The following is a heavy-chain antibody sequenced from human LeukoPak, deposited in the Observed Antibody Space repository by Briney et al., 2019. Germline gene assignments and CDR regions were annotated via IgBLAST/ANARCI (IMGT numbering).Heavy chain of an antibody. J-gene: IGHJ4*02. CDR2: IYYSGNT. Sequence: SETLSLTCTVSGGSISNYYWGWIRQPPGMGLGWIGSIYYSGNTYYNPSLKSRVTISLDTSKNQFSLKLSSVTAADTAVYYCARESGGAAAGTLDYWGQGTLVTVSS. V-gene: IGHV4-39*07. CDR3: ARESGGAAAGTLDY. CDR1: GGSISNYY. D-gene: IGHD6-13*01.